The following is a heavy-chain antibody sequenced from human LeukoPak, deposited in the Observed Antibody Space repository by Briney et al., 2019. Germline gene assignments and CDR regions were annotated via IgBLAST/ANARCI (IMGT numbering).Heavy chain of an antibody. CDR1: GFTFGNYA. Sequence: PGGSLRLSCAASGFTFGNYAMSWVRQAPGKGLEWVSVISGSGGSTYYADSVKGRFTISRDNSRNTLYLQMISLRAEDTALYYCAKGNYYDSSDYFRDYFDYWGQGILVTVSS. CDR2: ISGSGGST. D-gene: IGHD3-22*01. J-gene: IGHJ4*02. V-gene: IGHV3-23*01. CDR3: AKGNYYDSSDYFRDYFDY.